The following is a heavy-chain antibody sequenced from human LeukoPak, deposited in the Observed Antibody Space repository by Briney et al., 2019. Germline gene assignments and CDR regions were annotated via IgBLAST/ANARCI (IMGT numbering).Heavy chain of an antibody. V-gene: IGHV4-34*01. CDR3: ARDRRLGYCSGGSSSAWPYWFDP. CDR2: INHSGST. CDR1: GGSFSGYY. Sequence: SETLSLTCAVYGGSFSGYYWSWIRQPPGKGLEWIGEINHSGSTNYNPSLKSRVTISVDTSKNQFSLKLSSVTAADTAVYYCARDRRLGYCSGGSSSAWPYWFDPWGQGTVVTVSS. D-gene: IGHD2-15*01. J-gene: IGHJ5*02.